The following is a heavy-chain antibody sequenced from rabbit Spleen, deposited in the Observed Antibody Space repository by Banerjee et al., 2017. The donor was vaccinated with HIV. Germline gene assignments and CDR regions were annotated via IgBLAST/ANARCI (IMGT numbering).Heavy chain of an antibody. D-gene: IGHD7-1*01. V-gene: IGHV1S45*01. J-gene: IGHJ6*01. Sequence: EQLEESGGGLVKPEGSLTLTCKASGVSLNDKDVMCWVRQAPGKGLEWIACIYAGSTGNSYSAIWAKGRFTISKTSSTTVTLQMTSLTGADTATYFCARDTGTSFSTYGMDLWGPGTLVTVS. CDR2: IYAGSTGNS. CDR1: GVSLNDKDV. CDR3: ARDTGTSFSTYGMDL.